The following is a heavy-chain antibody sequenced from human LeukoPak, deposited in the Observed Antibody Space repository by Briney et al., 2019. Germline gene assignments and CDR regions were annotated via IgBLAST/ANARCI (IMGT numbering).Heavy chain of an antibody. CDR3: ARLHPQTAMVLDY. CDR2: ISSSSYI. CDR1: GFPFSSHG. V-gene: IGHV3-21*01. Sequence: PGGSLRPSCAGSGFPFSSHGMNWVRQAPGKGLEWVSSISSSSYIYYADSVKGRFTISRDNAKNSLYLQMNSLRAEDTAVYYCARLHPQTAMVLDYWGQGTLVTVSS. J-gene: IGHJ4*02. D-gene: IGHD5-18*01.